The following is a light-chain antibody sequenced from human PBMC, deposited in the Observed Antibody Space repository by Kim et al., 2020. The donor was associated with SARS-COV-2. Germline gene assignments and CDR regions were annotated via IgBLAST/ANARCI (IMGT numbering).Light chain of an antibody. J-gene: IGKJ2*03. CDR2: GAS. CDR1: QSVSGSY. CDR3: QQYGSSPPYS. V-gene: IGKV3-20*01. Sequence: SPGDRATLSCRASQSVSGSYLAWYQQKPGQAPRLLLYGASSRATGIPDRFSGSGSGTDFTLTISRLEPEDFAVYYCQQYGSSPPYSFGQGTKLEI.